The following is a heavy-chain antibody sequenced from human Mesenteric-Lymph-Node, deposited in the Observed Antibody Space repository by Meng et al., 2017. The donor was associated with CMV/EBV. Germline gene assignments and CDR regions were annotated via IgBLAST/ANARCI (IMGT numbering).Heavy chain of an antibody. Sequence: GESLKISCAASGFTFTTYWMSWVRQAPGKGPEWVANIREDGSERYYVDSVKGRFTISRDNAKNSLYLQMNSLRAEDTALYYCAKGDLGFWSGYGVIEYWGQGTLVTVSS. V-gene: IGHV3-7*03. D-gene: IGHD3-3*01. CDR2: IREDGSER. CDR3: AKGDLGFWSGYGVIEY. J-gene: IGHJ4*02. CDR1: GFTFTTYW.